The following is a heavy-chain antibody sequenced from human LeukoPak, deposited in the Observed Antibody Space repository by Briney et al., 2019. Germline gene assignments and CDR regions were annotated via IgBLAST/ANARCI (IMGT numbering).Heavy chain of an antibody. Sequence: RPGGSLRLSCAASGFIFTNFAMHWVRQAPGKVLEWVSVIYSGGSTYYADSVKGRFTTPRDISKNTLYLQMNSLRAEDTAVYYCASVNGDGAEYFQHWGQGTLVTVSS. CDR1: GFIFTNFA. V-gene: IGHV3-NL1*01. D-gene: IGHD2-21*01. CDR3: ASVNGDGAEYFQH. CDR2: IYSGGST. J-gene: IGHJ1*01.